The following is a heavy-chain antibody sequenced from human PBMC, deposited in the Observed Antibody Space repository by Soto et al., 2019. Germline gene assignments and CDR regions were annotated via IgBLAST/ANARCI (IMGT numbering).Heavy chain of an antibody. CDR3: ARPSPGYGYSGYDDPDFDY. Sequence: QVQLVQSGAEVKKPGSSVKVSCKASGGTFSSYAISWVRQAPGQGLEWMGGIIPIFGTANYAQKFQGRVTITADESTSTAYMELSSLRSEDTAVYYCARPSPGYGYSGYDDPDFDYWGQGTLVTVSS. CDR2: IIPIFGTA. D-gene: IGHD5-12*01. V-gene: IGHV1-69*12. CDR1: GGTFSSYA. J-gene: IGHJ4*02.